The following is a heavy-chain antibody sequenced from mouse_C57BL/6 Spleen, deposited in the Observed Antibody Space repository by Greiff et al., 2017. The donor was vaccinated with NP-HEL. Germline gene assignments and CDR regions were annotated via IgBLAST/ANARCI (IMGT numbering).Heavy chain of an antibody. J-gene: IGHJ1*03. V-gene: IGHV1-78*01. CDR1: GYTFTDHT. CDR2: IYPRDGST. D-gene: IGHD2-4*01. Sequence: VKLMESDAELVKPGASVKISCKVSGYTFTDHTIHWMKQRPEQGLEWIGYIYPRDGSTKYNEKFKGKATLTADKSSSTAYMQLNSLTSEDSAVYFCARNGGYYDYEGYFDVWGTGTTVTVSS. CDR3: ARNGGYYDYEGYFDV.